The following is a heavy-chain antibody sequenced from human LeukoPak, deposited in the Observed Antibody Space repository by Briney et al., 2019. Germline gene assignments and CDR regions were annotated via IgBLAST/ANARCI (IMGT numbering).Heavy chain of an antibody. J-gene: IGHJ5*02. D-gene: IGHD6-19*01. CDR3: ARRYIAVAGTSWFDP. Sequence: ASVKVSCKASGYTFTSYGISWVRQAPGQGLEWMGWISAYNGNTNYAQKLQGRVTMTTDTSTSTAYMELRSLRSDDTAVYYRARRYIAVAGTSWFDPWGQGTLVTVSS. V-gene: IGHV1-18*04. CDR1: GYTFTSYG. CDR2: ISAYNGNT.